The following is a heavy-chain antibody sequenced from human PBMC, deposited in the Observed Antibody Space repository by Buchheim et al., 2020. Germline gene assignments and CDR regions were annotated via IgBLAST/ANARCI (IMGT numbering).Heavy chain of an antibody. D-gene: IGHD2-2*01. Sequence: QVQLQQWGAGLLKPSGTLSLTCAVSGGSFSGFYWSWFRQSPERELEWIGEINHSGGTNYNPSLKSRVIISVDTSNNQFSLRLTSVTGADTAVYYCATRSCSSRACSRSRRDYDYGMDVWGQGTT. J-gene: IGHJ6*02. CDR2: INHSGGT. CDR1: GGSFSGFY. CDR3: ATRSCSSRACSRSRRDYDYGMDV. V-gene: IGHV4-34*01.